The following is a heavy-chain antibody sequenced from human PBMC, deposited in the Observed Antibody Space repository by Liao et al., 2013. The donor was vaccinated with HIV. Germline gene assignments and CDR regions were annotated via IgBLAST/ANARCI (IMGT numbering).Heavy chain of an antibody. D-gene: IGHD3-9*01. J-gene: IGHJ5*02. V-gene: IGHV4-61*02. Sequence: QVQLQESGPGLVKPSQTLSLTCTVSGGSISSGSYYWELDPAARREGTGVDWAYLYQWEHQLQPLLKSRVTISVDTSKNQFSLKLSSVTAADTAVYYCARDAYFDWDNWFDPWGQGTRGRPSPQ. CDR1: GGSISSGSYY. CDR3: ARDAYFDWDNWFDP. CDR2: LYQWEH.